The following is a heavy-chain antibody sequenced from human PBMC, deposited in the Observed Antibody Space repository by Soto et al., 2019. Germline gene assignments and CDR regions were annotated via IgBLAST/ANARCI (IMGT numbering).Heavy chain of an antibody. CDR2: IYWDDAK. V-gene: IGHV2-5*02. Sequence: QITLKESGPTLVKPTQTLTLTCTFSGFSLSTSGVGVGWIRQPPGKALEWLALIYWDDAKHYTPSLKSRLTISKDTSKNQVVLIMTGLGPVDTATYYCAKKGVGDRILDYWGQGTLVTVSS. CDR1: GFSLSTSGVG. J-gene: IGHJ4*02. D-gene: IGHD3-16*01. CDR3: AKKGVGDRILDY.